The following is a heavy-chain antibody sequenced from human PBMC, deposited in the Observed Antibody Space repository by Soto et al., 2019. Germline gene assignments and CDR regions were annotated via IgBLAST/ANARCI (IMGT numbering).Heavy chain of an antibody. J-gene: IGHJ4*02. V-gene: IGHV4-39*07. CDR2: IYYSGST. CDR3: ARGELDSSGYYSPYFDY. Sequence: PSETLSLTCTVSGGSISSSSYYWGWIRQPPGKGLEWIGNIYYSGSTYYNPSLKSRVTISVDTSKNQFSLRLSSVTAADTAVYYCARGELDSSGYYSPYFDYWGQGTLVTVSS. D-gene: IGHD3-22*01. CDR1: GGSISSSSYY.